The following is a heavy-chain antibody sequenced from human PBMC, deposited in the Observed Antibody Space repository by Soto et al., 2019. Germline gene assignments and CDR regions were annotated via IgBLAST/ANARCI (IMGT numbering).Heavy chain of an antibody. Sequence: ASVKVSCKASGYTFTSYYMHWVRQAPGQGLEWMGIINPSGGSTSYAQKFQGRFSISRDNSKNTLFLQMDSLRAEDTAVYYCARGRLPAATTYFDFWGQGTLVTVSS. CDR3: ARGRLPAATTYFDF. CDR1: GYTFTSYY. V-gene: IGHV1-46*01. J-gene: IGHJ4*02. CDR2: INPSGGST. D-gene: IGHD2-15*01.